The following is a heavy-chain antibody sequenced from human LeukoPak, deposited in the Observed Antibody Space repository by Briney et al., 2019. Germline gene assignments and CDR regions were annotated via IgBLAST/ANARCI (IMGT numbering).Heavy chain of an antibody. V-gene: IGHV4-4*02. CDR3: SKHVEYITMVRGVINNIWFDP. Sequence: SGTLSLTCAVSGDSLCSSNWWSWVRQLPGKGLGWTGEIYLSGIANYNPSLKSRVTISLDKSQKPFCLTLRSVTASATAGYYSSKHVEYITMVRGVINNIWFDPWGQGTLVTVSS. CDR2: IYLSGIA. CDR1: GDSLCSSNW. D-gene: IGHD3-10*01. J-gene: IGHJ5*02.